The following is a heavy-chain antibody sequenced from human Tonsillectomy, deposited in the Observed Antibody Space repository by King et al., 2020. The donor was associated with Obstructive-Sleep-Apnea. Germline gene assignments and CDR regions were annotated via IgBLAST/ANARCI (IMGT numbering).Heavy chain of an antibody. Sequence: EVQLVQSGGGLVQPGGSLRLACSASGFTFSSYALRWVRQAPGKGLEWVYGIMGSGGRTYYAESVKGRLTISRDNSKNTLYLQMNSLRAEDTAVYYCAKQPWPHFDYWGQGTLVTVSS. CDR3: AKQPWPHFDY. CDR2: IMGSGGRT. CDR1: GFTFSSYA. V-gene: IGHV3-23*04. J-gene: IGHJ4*02.